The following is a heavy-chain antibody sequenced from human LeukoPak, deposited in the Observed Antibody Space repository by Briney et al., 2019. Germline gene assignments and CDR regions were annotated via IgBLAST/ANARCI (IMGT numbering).Heavy chain of an antibody. CDR1: GFTFSSYA. Sequence: GGSLRLSCAASGFTFSSYAMSWVRQAPGKGLEWVSAISGSGGSTYYADSVKGRFTISRDNSKNTLYLQMNSLRAKDTAVYYYAKDLCGGGSCSGVSFDYWGQGTLVTVSP. J-gene: IGHJ4*02. CDR2: ISGSGGST. V-gene: IGHV3-23*01. CDR3: AKDLCGGGSCSGVSFDY. D-gene: IGHD2-15*01.